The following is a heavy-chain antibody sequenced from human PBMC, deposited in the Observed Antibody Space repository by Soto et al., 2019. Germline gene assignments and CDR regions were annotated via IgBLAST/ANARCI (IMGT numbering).Heavy chain of an antibody. Sequence: ASVKVSCKASGFTFSGYTIHWVRQAPGQRLEWMGWIKADNTNTKYSQKFQGRVTITRDTSASTAYMELSSLRSEDTAVYYCARNILGGTTDYWGPGTLVTVSS. CDR1: GFTFSGYT. J-gene: IGHJ4*02. CDR3: ARNILGGTTDY. D-gene: IGHD1-7*01. V-gene: IGHV1-3*01. CDR2: IKADNTNT.